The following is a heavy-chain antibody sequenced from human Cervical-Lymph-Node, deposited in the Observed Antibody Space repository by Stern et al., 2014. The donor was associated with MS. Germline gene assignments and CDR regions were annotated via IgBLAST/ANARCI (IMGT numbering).Heavy chain of an antibody. J-gene: IGHJ6*02. D-gene: IGHD2-2*01. V-gene: IGHV2-70*11. Sequence: TLKESGPALVRPTQTLTLTCTFSGFSLNTPGMCVTWIRQPPGKALEWLARIGWDDDKYYSTSLKTRLTVSKDTSKNQVVLRMTNMDPVDTATYYCARLEVPTSPGFHYYYYAMDVWGQGTTVIVSS. CDR2: IGWDDDK. CDR3: ARLEVPTSPGFHYYYYAMDV. CDR1: GFSLNTPGMC.